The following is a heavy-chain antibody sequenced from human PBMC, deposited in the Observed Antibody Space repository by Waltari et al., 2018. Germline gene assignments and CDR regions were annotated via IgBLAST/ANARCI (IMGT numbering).Heavy chain of an antibody. CDR3: ARARTYYYGSGTQGY. CDR2: RKQDGSVK. D-gene: IGHD3-10*01. V-gene: IGHV3-7*01. CDR1: GFTFSSYW. J-gene: IGHJ4*02. Sequence: EVQLVESGGGLVQPGGSLRLSCAASGFTFSSYWMSWVRQAPGKGLEWVANRKQDGSVKYYVDSVKGRFTISRDNAKNSLYLQMNSLRAEDTAVYYCARARTYYYGSGTQGYWGQGTLVTVSS.